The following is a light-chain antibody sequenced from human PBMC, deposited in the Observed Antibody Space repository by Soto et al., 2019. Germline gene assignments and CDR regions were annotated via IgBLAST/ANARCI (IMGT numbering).Light chain of an antibody. CDR2: GAS. J-gene: IGKJ2*01. CDR1: QSVINNY. V-gene: IGKV3-20*01. Sequence: ETVLTQSPCTLSLSPGERATLSCRASQSVINNYLAWYQQTPGQAPRLLIYGASTRATGTPDRFSGSGSGTDFTLTITRLEPRDSAVYYCQQYGSSVYTFGQGTKLEIK. CDR3: QQYGSSVYT.